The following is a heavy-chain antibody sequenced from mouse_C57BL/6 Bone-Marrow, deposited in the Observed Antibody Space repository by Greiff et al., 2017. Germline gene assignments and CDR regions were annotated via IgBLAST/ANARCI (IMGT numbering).Heavy chain of an antibody. D-gene: IGHD2-3*01. Sequence: EVKVVESGGDLVKPGASLKLSCAASGYTFSSYGMSWVRQTPDKRLEWVATISRGGSYTYYPDSVKGRSTISRDKSKNTPYLQMSSLKSEDTAMYYCARMMVAWFAYWGQGTLVTVSA. CDR2: ISRGGSYT. J-gene: IGHJ3*01. CDR1: GYTFSSYG. CDR3: ARMMVAWFAY. V-gene: IGHV5-6*01.